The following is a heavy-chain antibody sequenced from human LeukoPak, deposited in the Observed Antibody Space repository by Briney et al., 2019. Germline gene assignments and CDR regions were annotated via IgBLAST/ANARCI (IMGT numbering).Heavy chain of an antibody. J-gene: IGHJ4*02. CDR2: IYYSGST. Sequence: SETLSLTCTVSGGSNSSGGYYWSWIRQHPGKGLEWIGYIYYSGSTYYNLSLKSRVTISVDTSKNQFSLKLSSVTAADTAVYYCARAVGQLGGHFDYWGQGTLVTVSS. CDR1: GGSNSSGGYY. D-gene: IGHD6-6*01. CDR3: ARAVGQLGGHFDY. V-gene: IGHV4-31*03.